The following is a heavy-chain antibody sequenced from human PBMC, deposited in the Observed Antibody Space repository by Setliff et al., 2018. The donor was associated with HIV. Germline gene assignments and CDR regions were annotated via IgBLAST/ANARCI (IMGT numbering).Heavy chain of an antibody. J-gene: IGHJ6*03. CDR3: ARDRYTWNYGKNYMDV. V-gene: IGHV4-34*01. Sequence: NPSETLSLTCAVYGGSFSGYYWSWIRQPPGKGLEWIGEINHSGSTNYNPSLKSRVTISVDTSKNQFSLKLSSVTAADTAVYYCARDRYTWNYGKNYMDVRGKGTTVTVSS. CDR2: INHSGST. D-gene: IGHD1-7*01. CDR1: GGSFSGYY.